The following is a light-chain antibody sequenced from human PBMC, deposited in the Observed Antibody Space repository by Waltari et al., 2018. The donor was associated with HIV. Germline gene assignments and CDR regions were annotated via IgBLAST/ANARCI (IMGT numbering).Light chain of an antibody. CDR1: ASPKQY. CDR2: KDN. V-gene: IGLV3-25*03. J-gene: IGLJ3*02. CDR3: QSVESSGSRV. Sequence: SYELTQPPSVSASPGQTARIPCSGDASPKQYVYWYQQRPGQAPVLVIYKDNERPSGIPERFSGSSSGTTVTLTISGVQAEDEADYYCQSVESSGSRVFGGGTKLTVL.